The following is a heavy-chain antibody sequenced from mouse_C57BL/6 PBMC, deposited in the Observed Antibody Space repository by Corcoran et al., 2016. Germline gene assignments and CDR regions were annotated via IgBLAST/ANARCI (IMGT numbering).Heavy chain of an antibody. D-gene: IGHD2-3*01. J-gene: IGHJ3*01. Sequence: QVQLQQSGAELARPGASVKLSCKASGYTFTSYGISWVKQRTGQGLEWIGEIYPRSGNTYYNGKFKGKATLTADKSSSTAYMELRSLTSEDSAVYFCARSPDGYKFAYWGQGTLVTVSA. CDR2: IYPRSGNT. V-gene: IGHV1-81*01. CDR1: GYTFTSYG. CDR3: ARSPDGYKFAY.